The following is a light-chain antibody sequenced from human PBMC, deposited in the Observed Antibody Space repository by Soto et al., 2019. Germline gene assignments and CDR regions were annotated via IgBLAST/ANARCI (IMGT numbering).Light chain of an antibody. Sequence: ELVLTQSPGTLSLSPGERATLSCRASQRVSSSYLAWYQQQPGPAPRLLIYGASSRATGLPDRFSGSGSGTDFTRTISRLEPEDFAVYYCQQSGSSPITFGQGTRLEI. J-gene: IGKJ5*01. CDR1: QRVSSSY. CDR2: GAS. V-gene: IGKV3-20*01. CDR3: QQSGSSPIT.